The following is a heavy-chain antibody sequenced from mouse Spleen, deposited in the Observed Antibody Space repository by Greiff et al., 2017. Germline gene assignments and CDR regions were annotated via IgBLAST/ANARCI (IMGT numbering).Heavy chain of an antibody. D-gene: IGHD2-10*02. V-gene: IGHV5-9-1*01. CDR1: GFTFSSYA. Sequence: EVKLMESGGGLVKPGGSLKLSCAASGFTFSSYAMSWVRQTPEKRLEWVATISSGGSYTYYPDSVKGRFTISRDNAKNTLYLQMSSLRSEDTAMYYCARLVWARGGGFDYWGQGTTLTVSS. J-gene: IGHJ2*01. CDR2: ISSGGSYT. CDR3: ARLVWARGGGFDY.